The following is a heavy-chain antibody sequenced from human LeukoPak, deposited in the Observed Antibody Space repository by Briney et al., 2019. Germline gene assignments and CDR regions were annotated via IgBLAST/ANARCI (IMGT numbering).Heavy chain of an antibody. V-gene: IGHV1-69*05. CDR1: GGTFSNYA. Sequence: ASVKVSCKASGGTFSNYAISWVRQAPGQGLEWMGRIIPIFGTTNYAQKLQGRVTMTTDTSTSTAYMELRSLRSDDTAVYYCARGLLWFGELLFGVYYFDYWGQGTLVTVSS. J-gene: IGHJ4*02. D-gene: IGHD3-10*01. CDR2: IIPIFGTT. CDR3: ARGLLWFGELLFGVYYFDY.